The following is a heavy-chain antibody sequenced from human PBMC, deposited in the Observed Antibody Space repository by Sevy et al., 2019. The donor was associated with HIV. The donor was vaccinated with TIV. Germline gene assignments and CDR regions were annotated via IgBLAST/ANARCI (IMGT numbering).Heavy chain of an antibody. J-gene: IGHJ1*01. CDR2: MTGRGVTI. CDR1: GFPFGSYG. V-gene: IGHV3-23*01. Sequence: EGSLRLSCTGSGFPFGSYGMSWVRQAPGKELEWVSSMTGRGVTIYYADSVKGRFTFSRDNSKNTLYLEMNSLRIEDTAVYYCAKDGVYGGDFEHFQYWGQGTLVTVSS. CDR3: AKDGVYGGDFEHFQY. D-gene: IGHD2-21*02.